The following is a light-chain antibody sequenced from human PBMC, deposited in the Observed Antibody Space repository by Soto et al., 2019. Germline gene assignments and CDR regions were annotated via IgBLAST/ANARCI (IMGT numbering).Light chain of an antibody. CDR2: GAS. V-gene: IGKV3-20*01. Sequence: EIVLTQSPGTLSLSPGERATLSCRASQSVTSSYLAWNQQKPGQAPRLLIYGASSRATGIPDRFSGSGSGTDFTLTISRLEPQDFAMYYCHQYGSAPLTFGGGTKVEIK. CDR1: QSVTSSY. CDR3: HQYGSAPLT. J-gene: IGKJ4*01.